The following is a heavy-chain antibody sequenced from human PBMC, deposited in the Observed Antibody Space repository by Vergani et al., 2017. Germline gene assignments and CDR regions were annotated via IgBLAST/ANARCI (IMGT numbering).Heavy chain of an antibody. V-gene: IGHV5-51*01. CDR3: ASGGHGSENGGALQL. J-gene: IGHJ3*01. Sequence: EKQLVQSGSETKKPGESLKISCQAFRYIFSNFWIGWVRQRPGRGLEWMGIIYPGDSEVKSNPTFRGQVIFSVDTSVNTAYLQRRSLQASDTATYFCASGGHGSENGGALQLWGQGTNITVSS. CDR1: RYIFSNFW. D-gene: IGHD3-10*01. CDR2: IYPGDSEV.